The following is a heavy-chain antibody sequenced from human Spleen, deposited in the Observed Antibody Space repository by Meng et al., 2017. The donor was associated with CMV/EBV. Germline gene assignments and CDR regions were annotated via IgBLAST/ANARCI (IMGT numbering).Heavy chain of an antibody. CDR2: VHSSGST. J-gene: IGHJ4*02. CDR3: ASSYSVGGGESGNDY. V-gene: IGHV4-30-4*01. CDR1: GYSISSNGYY. D-gene: IGHD5/OR15-5a*01. Sequence: SGYSISSNGYYCSWVRQPTGKGLEWIGYVHSSGSTDYNPSLKSRLTIALDMSKNQFSLKLRSVTAADTAVYYCASSYSVGGGESGNDYWGQGTLVTVSS.